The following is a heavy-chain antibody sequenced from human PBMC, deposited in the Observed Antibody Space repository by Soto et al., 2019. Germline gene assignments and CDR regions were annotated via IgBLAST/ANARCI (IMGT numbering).Heavy chain of an antibody. CDR1: GFTFRNAW. CDR3: TTEGSAYYFDY. J-gene: IGHJ4*02. V-gene: IGHV3-15*01. D-gene: IGHD3-3*01. CDR2: IKSNTDDGTT. Sequence: EVPLVESGGGLVKPGGSLRLSCAASGFTFRNAWMTWVRQAPGKGLEWVGRIKSNTDDGTTDYAAPVKGRFTISRDDSKDTLYLQMNSLKTEDTAMYYCTTEGSAYYFDYWGQGTLVTVSS.